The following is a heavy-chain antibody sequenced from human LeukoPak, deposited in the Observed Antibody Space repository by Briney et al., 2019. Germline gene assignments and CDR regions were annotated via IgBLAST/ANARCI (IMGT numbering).Heavy chain of an antibody. J-gene: IGHJ3*02. V-gene: IGHV3-9*03. Sequence: PGGSLRLSCAASGFTFDDYAMHWVRQAPGKGLEWVSGISWNSGSIGYADSVKGRFTISRDNAKNSLYLQMNSLRAEDMALYYCAKGGYSYAGGAFDIWGQGTMVTVSS. CDR3: AKGGYSYAGGAFDI. CDR1: GFTFDDYA. CDR2: ISWNSGSI. D-gene: IGHD5-18*01.